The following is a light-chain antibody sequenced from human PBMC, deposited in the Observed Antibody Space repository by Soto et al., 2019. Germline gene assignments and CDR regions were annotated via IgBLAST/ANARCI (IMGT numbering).Light chain of an antibody. V-gene: IGLV2-8*01. CDR3: TSYVGSNIWV. J-gene: IGLJ3*02. CDR2: EIS. Sequence: QSALTQPPSASGSPGQSVTISCTGTSSDVGAYKYVSWYQQYPGKAPKLMIYEISKRPSGVPDRFSGSKSSNTTSLTVSGLQAEDDADYYCTSYVGSNIWVFGGGTKLTVL. CDR1: SSDVGAYKY.